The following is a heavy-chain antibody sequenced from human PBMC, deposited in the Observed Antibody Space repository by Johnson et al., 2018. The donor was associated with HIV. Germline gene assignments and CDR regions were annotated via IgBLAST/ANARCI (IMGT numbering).Heavy chain of an antibody. V-gene: IGHV3-30*04. D-gene: IGHD1-26*01. J-gene: IGHJ3*02. Sequence: QMLLVESGGGVVQPGRSLRLSCTASGFAFSSYALHWVRQAPGKGLAWVAVISYDGRDASYADSVKGRFPSSRDNSKNTLYLKMNSLRPEDSAVYYCARVMGATQVMGAFDIWGQGTMVTVSS. CDR3: ARVMGATQVMGAFDI. CDR1: GFAFSSYA. CDR2: ISYDGRDA.